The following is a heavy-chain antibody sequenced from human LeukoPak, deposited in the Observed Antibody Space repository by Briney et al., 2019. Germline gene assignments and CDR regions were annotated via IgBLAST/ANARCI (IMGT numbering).Heavy chain of an antibody. Sequence: GGSLRLSCAASGFTFDDYGMSWVRQAPGKGPEWVSGTNWNGGSTGYADSLKGRFTISRDNAKNSLYLQMNSLRAEDTALYYCARGYGSGEDGDYWGQGTLVIVSS. CDR2: TNWNGGST. CDR3: ARGYGSGEDGDY. D-gene: IGHD3-10*01. V-gene: IGHV3-20*04. J-gene: IGHJ4*02. CDR1: GFTFDDYG.